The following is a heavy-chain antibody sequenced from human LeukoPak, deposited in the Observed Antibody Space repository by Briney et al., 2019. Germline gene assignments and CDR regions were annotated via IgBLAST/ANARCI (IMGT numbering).Heavy chain of an antibody. D-gene: IGHD5-12*01. Sequence: GSLRLSCAASGFTFSDYYMSWIRQPPGRGLEWIGSISYSGSTYYNPSLKSRVTISVDTSKNQFSLKLSSVTAADTAVYYCATRVVADVYYYYYMDVWGKGTTVTISS. V-gene: IGHV4-59*05. J-gene: IGHJ6*03. CDR3: ATRVVADVYYYYYMDV. CDR1: GFTFSDYY. CDR2: ISYSGST.